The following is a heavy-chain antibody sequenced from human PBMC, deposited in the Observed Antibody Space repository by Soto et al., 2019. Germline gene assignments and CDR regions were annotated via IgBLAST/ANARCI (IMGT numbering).Heavy chain of an antibody. CDR3: ARASSGYDYDGY. Sequence: QVQLVQSGAEVKKPGSSVTVSCKASGGTFSSYAISWVRQAPGQGLEWMGGIIPIFGTANYAQKFQCRVTITADEFTSRAYMELSSLSSEDPAVYYCARASSGYDYDGYWGQGTLVTVSS. J-gene: IGHJ4*02. CDR2: IIPIFGTA. D-gene: IGHD5-12*01. CDR1: GGTFSSYA. V-gene: IGHV1-69*01.